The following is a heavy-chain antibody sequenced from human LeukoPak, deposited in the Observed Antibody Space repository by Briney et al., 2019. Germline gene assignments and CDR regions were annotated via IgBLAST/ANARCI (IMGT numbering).Heavy chain of an antibody. CDR2: IGGSGGST. Sequence: GGSLRLSCAASGFTVSSNYMSWVRQAPGKGLEWVSAIGGSGGSTYYADSVKGRFTISRDNSKNTLYLQMNSLRAEDTAVYYCAKGYYDNFDYWGQGTLVTVSS. D-gene: IGHD3-22*01. CDR3: AKGYYDNFDY. J-gene: IGHJ4*02. V-gene: IGHV3-23*01. CDR1: GFTVSSNY.